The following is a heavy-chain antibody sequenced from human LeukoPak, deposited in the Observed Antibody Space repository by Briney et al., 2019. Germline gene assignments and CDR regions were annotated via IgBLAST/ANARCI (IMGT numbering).Heavy chain of an antibody. J-gene: IGHJ4*02. V-gene: IGHV3-21*01. D-gene: IGHD1-26*01. CDR2: ISSSSSYI. CDR1: GFTFSSYS. Sequence: GGSLRLSCAASGFTFSSYSINWVRQAPGKGLEWVSSISSSSSYIYYADSVKGRFTISRDNAKNSLYVQMNSLRAEDTAVYYCARYSGSYDNYWGQGTLVTVSS. CDR3: ARYSGSYDNY.